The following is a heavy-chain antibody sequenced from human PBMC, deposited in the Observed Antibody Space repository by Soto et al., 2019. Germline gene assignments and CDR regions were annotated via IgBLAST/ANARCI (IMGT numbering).Heavy chain of an antibody. D-gene: IGHD6-13*01. CDR3: ARDLAAAGRDPYYFDY. V-gene: IGHV1-69*04. CDR2: IIPILGIA. Sequence: SVKVSCKASGGTFSSYTISWVRQAPGQGLEWMGRIIPILGIANYAQKFQGRVTITADKSTSTAYMELSSLRSEDTAVYYCARDLAAAGRDPYYFDYWGQGTLVTVSS. CDR1: GGTFSSYT. J-gene: IGHJ4*02.